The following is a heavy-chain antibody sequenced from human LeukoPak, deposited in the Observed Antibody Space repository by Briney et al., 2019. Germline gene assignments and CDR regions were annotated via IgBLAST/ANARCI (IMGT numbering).Heavy chain of an antibody. CDR2: INPNSGGT. D-gene: IGHD6-19*01. CDR1: GYIFTDYY. Sequence: ASVKVSCKASGYIFTDYYMHWVRQAPGQELGWMGRINPNSGGTNYAQKFQERVTITRDMSTSTAYMELSSLRSEDTAVYYCAAANSSGWPFDYWGQGTLVTVSS. J-gene: IGHJ4*02. CDR3: AAANSSGWPFDY. V-gene: IGHV1/OR15-1*04.